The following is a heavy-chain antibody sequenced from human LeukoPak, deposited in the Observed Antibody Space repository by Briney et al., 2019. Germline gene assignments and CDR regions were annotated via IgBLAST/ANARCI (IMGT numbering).Heavy chain of an antibody. V-gene: IGHV3-11*01. CDR3: AREGSGFSIGLDAFDI. Sequence: GRSLRLSCAASGFTFSDYFMSWIRQAPGRGLEWISYISTTGSTVYYADSVKGRFTISRDNAKNSLYLQMHSLRADDTAVYYCAREGSGFSIGLDAFDIWGQGTMVTVSS. D-gene: IGHD3-22*01. CDR1: GFTFSDYF. CDR2: ISTTGSTV. J-gene: IGHJ3*02.